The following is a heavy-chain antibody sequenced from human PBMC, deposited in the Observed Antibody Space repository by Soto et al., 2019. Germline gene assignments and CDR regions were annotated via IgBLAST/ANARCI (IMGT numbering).Heavy chain of an antibody. V-gene: IGHV3-11*03. J-gene: IGHJ4*02. CDR2: ISGSSSCT. D-gene: IGHD6-19*01. Sequence: IRQAPGKGLEWVSYISGSSSCTNYADSVKGRFTISRDNPKNSLYLQMNSLKTEDTAVYYCTTTSRSGWSSWGQGALVTIS. CDR3: TTTSRSGWSS.